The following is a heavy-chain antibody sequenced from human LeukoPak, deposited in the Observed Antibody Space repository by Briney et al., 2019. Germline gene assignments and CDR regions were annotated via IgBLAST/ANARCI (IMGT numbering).Heavy chain of an antibody. V-gene: IGHV1-18*01. CDR2: ISAYSGKT. CDR1: GYTLTSYG. CDR3: ARGREYCSGGSCYQGGAFDI. Sequence: ASVKVSCKASGYTLTSYGITWVRQAPGQGLEWMGWISAYSGKTNYAQKFQGRVTITADESTSTAYMELSSLRSEDTAVYYCARGREYCSGGSCYQGGAFDIWGQGTMVTVSS. D-gene: IGHD2-15*01. J-gene: IGHJ3*02.